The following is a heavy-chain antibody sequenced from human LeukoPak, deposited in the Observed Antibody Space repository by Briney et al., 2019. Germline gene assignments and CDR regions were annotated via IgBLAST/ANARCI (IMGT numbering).Heavy chain of an antibody. CDR1: GSTFSSYA. CDR2: ISGSGGST. V-gene: IGHV3-23*01. D-gene: IGHD4-23*01. CDR3: AKAPTVVTQFDY. Sequence: GGSLRLSCAASGSTFSSYAMSWVRQAPGKGLEWVSAISGSGGSTYYADSVKGRFTISRDNSKNTLYLQMNSLRAEDTAVYYCAKAPTVVTQFDYWGQGTLVTVSS. J-gene: IGHJ4*02.